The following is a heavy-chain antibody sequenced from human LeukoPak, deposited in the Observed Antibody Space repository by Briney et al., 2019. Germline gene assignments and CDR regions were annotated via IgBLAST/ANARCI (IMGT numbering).Heavy chain of an antibody. D-gene: IGHD4-23*01. Sequence: SVKVSCKASGGTFSSYTISWVRQAPGQGLEWMGRIIPILGIANYAQKFQGRVTITADKSTNTAYMELSSLRSEDTAVYYCARTMTTVVTAGPLAFDIWGQGTMVTVSS. J-gene: IGHJ3*02. CDR1: GGTFSSYT. CDR3: ARTMTTVVTAGPLAFDI. CDR2: IIPILGIA. V-gene: IGHV1-69*02.